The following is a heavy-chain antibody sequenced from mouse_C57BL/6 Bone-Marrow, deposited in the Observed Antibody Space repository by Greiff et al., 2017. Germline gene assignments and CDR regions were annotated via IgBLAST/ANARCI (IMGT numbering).Heavy chain of an antibody. CDR3: ASYDYEFSYYAMDY. CDR1: GFTFSSYG. D-gene: IGHD2-4*01. CDR2: ISSGGSYT. Sequence: EVHLVESGGDLVKPGGSLKLSCAASGFTFSSYGMSWVRQTPDKRLEWVANISSGGSYTYYPDSVKGRFTISRDNAKNTLYLQMSSLQSEDTALYYCASYDYEFSYYAMDYWGQGTSVTVSS. J-gene: IGHJ4*01. V-gene: IGHV5-6*01.